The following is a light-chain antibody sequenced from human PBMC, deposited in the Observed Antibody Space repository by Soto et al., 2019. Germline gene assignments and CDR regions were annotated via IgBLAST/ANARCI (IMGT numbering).Light chain of an antibody. V-gene: IGKV1-5*03. CDR2: KAS. CDR3: QQYKSQWT. Sequence: DIQMTQSPATLSASVGDRVTITCRASQSISSWLAWYQQKPGKAPKLLIYKASSLESGVPSRFSGSGSGTEFPLTISSLPHDDFANYYCQQYKSQWTFGQGTKVEIK. J-gene: IGKJ1*01. CDR1: QSISSW.